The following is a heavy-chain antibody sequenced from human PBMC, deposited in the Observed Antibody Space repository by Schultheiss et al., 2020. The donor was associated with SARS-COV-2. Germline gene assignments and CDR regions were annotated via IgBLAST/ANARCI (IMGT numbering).Heavy chain of an antibody. D-gene: IGHD4-17*01. Sequence: SETLSLTCAVSGYSISSGYYWSWIRQPPGKGLEWIGYIYYSGSTYYNPSLKSRVTISVDTSKNQFSLKLSSVTAADTAVYYCAKGDDYGDTRRTNWFDPWGQGTLVTVSS. CDR1: GYSISSGYY. CDR2: IYYSGST. CDR3: AKGDDYGDTRRTNWFDP. J-gene: IGHJ5*02. V-gene: IGHV4-38-2*01.